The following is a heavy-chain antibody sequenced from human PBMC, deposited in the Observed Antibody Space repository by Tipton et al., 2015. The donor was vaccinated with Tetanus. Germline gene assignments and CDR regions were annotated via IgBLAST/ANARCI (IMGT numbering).Heavy chain of an antibody. D-gene: IGHD3-16*01. J-gene: IGHJ4*02. V-gene: IGHV3-30*04. CDR2: ISADGTIE. Sequence: SLRLSCAASGFTFDDYAMHWVRQAPGKGLEWVAVISADGTIEIYTNSVRGRFTVARDNSKNTLFLEVNSLRPEDTAVYYCARDLIGGAPDYFDCWGQGTLVTVSS. CDR3: ARDLIGGAPDYFDC. CDR1: GFTFDDYA.